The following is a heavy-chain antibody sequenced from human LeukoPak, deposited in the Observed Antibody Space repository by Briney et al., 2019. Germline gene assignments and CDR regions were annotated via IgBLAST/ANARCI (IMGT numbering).Heavy chain of an antibody. J-gene: IGHJ4*02. D-gene: IGHD6-19*01. Sequence: GGSLRLSCAASGFSVSSEHMGWVRQAPGKGLEWVSTIHDGGRTYFADSVKGRFIMSRDSSKNTLSLQMTSLRAEDTAVYYCAKDLHSSGWYGLDCWGQGTLVTVSS. CDR2: IHDGGRT. V-gene: IGHV3-66*01. CDR3: AKDLHSSGWYGLDC. CDR1: GFSVSSEH.